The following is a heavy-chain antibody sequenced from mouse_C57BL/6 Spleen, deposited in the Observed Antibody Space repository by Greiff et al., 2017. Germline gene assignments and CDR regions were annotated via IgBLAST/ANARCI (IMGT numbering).Heavy chain of an antibody. D-gene: IGHD2-5*01. J-gene: IGHJ4*01. Sequence: QVQLQQPGAELVKPGASVKLSCKASGYTFTSYWMHWVKQRPGQGLEWIGMIHPNSGSTNYNEKFKSKATLTVDKSSSPAYMQLSSLTSEDSAVYYCARFFHSNFYAMDCWGQGTSVSVSS. V-gene: IGHV1-64*01. CDR1: GYTFTSYW. CDR3: ARFFHSNFYAMDC. CDR2: IHPNSGST.